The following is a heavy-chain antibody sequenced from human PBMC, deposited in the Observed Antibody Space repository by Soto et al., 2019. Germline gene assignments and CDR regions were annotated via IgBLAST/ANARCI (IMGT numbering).Heavy chain of an antibody. CDR1: GYTFTSYY. CDR3: ARSYEQLVTPPYYYGMDV. Sequence: ASVKVSCKASGYTFTSYYMHWVRQAPGQGLEWMGIINPSGGSTSYAQKFQGRVTMTRDTSTSTVYMEPSSLRSEDTAVYYCARSYEQLVTPPYYYGMDVWGQGTTVTVSS. J-gene: IGHJ6*02. D-gene: IGHD6-6*01. V-gene: IGHV1-46*01. CDR2: INPSGGST.